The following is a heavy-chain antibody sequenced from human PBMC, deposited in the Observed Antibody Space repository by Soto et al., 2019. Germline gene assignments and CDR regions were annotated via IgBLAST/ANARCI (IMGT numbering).Heavy chain of an antibody. CDR2: MSSSNGNM. V-gene: IGHV3-21*03. Sequence: EVQLVESGGGLVKPGESLRLSCVASGFTFSSYSMNWVRQAPGKGLEWVSSMSSSNGNMYSADSVKGRFTIFRDNAKNSLFMQMNSLRVADTAVYYCAKVRKLWFGAYGLDVWGQGTTVTVSS. CDR1: GFTFSSYS. CDR3: AKVRKLWFGAYGLDV. J-gene: IGHJ6*02. D-gene: IGHD3-10*01.